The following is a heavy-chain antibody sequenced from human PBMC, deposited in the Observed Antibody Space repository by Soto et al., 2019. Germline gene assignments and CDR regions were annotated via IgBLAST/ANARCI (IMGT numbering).Heavy chain of an antibody. D-gene: IGHD3-10*01. CDR3: ASLLFYRRNYY. Sequence: SETLSLTCTVSGESISTYYWTWIRQPPGKGLEWIGYIYYSGSTNYNPSLKSRVTISVDTSKNQFSLKLSSVTAADTAVYYCASLLFYRRNYY. V-gene: IGHV4-59*01. CDR2: IYYSGST. CDR1: GESISTYY. J-gene: IGHJ6*01.